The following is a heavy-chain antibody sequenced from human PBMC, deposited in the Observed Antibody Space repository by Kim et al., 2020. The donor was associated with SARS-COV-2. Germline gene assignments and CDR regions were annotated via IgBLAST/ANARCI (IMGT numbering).Heavy chain of an antibody. V-gene: IGHV4-39*02. Sequence: SETLSLTCNVSGGSISSSSYYWGWIRQAPGKGLEWIGSVYYSGSTYSNPSLKSRVTISVDTSKNHFSLRLNSVTVADTAAYYCARLGYGSGSYYHYYYG. D-gene: IGHD3-10*01. CDR1: GGSISSSSYY. J-gene: IGHJ6*01. CDR2: VYYSGST. CDR3: ARLGYGSGSYYHYYYG.